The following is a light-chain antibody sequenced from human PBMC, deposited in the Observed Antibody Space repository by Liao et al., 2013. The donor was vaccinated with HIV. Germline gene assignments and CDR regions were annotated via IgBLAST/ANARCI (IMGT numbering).Light chain of an antibody. CDR2: YDS. V-gene: IGLV3-21*04. CDR3: QVWDNNSDHLWV. CDR1: NIGSKS. Sequence: SYELTQPPSVSVAPGKTARITCGGNNIGSKSVHWYQQKPGQAPVLVISYDSDRPSGIPERFSGSNSGNTATLTISRVEAGDEADYFCQVWDNNSDHLWVFGGGTKLTVL. J-gene: IGLJ3*02.